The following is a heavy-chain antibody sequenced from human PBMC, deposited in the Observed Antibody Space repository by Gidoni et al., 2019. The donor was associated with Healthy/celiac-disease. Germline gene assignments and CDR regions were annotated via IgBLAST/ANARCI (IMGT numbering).Heavy chain of an antibody. D-gene: IGHD3-3*01. CDR2: IYWDDDK. J-gene: IGHJ4*02. CDR1: GFSLSTSGVG. CDR3: AHRAWSGYYTGPVTAIPYFDY. V-gene: IGHV2-5*02. Sequence: QITLKESGPTLVKPTPPLTLTCTFSGFSLSTSGVGVGWIRQPPGKALEWLALIYWDDDKRYSPSLKSRLTITKDTSKNQVVLTMTNMDPVDTATYYCAHRAWSGYYTGPVTAIPYFDYWGQGTLVTVSS.